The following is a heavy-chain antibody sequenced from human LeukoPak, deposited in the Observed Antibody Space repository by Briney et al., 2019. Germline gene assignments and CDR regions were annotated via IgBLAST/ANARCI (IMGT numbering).Heavy chain of an antibody. D-gene: IGHD2-2*01. J-gene: IGHJ4*02. V-gene: IGHV3-30*18. CDR1: GFTFNNYG. Sequence: GGSLRLSCAASGFTFNNYGMHWVRQAPGKGLEWVAVISYDGRNIHYPDSVKGRFTISRDISTNTLWLQMDSLRTEDTAVYYCAKGPLRGTAAAIDYWGQGTLVTVSS. CDR3: AKGPLRGTAAAIDY. CDR2: ISYDGRNI.